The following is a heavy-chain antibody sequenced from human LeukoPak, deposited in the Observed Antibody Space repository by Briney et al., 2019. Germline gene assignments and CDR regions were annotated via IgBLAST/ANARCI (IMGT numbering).Heavy chain of an antibody. CDR3: ARHHFDYGEDY. J-gene: IGHJ4*02. Sequence: GSLRLSCAASGFTFSSYAMSWVRQAPGKGLEWIGSIYYSGSTYYNPSLKSRVTISVDTSKNQFSLKLSSVTAADTAVYYCARHHFDYGEDYWGQGTLVTVSS. CDR2: IYYSGST. V-gene: IGHV4-39*01. D-gene: IGHD4-17*01. CDR1: GFTFSSYA.